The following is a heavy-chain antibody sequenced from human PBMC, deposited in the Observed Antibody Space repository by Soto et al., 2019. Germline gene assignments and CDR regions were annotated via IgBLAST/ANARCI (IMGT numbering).Heavy chain of an antibody. CDR1: GGSISSSSYY. CDR2: IYYSGST. CDR3: VTPNCSSTSCYLLDAFDI. D-gene: IGHD2-2*01. Sequence: QLQLQESGPGLVKPSETLSLTCTVSGGSISSSSYYWGWIRQPPGKGLEWIGSIYYSGSTYYNPSLKSRVTISVDTSKNQFSLKLSSVTAADTAVYYCVTPNCSSTSCYLLDAFDIWGQGTMVTVSS. V-gene: IGHV4-39*01. J-gene: IGHJ3*02.